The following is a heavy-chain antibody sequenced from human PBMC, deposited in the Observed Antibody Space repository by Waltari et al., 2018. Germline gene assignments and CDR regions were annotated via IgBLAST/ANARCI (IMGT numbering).Heavy chain of an antibody. D-gene: IGHD3-22*01. Sequence: QVQLQQWGAGLLKPSETLSLTCAVYGGSFSGYYWSWIRQPPGKGLEWIGEINHSGSTNYNPSLKSRVTISVDTSKNQFSLKLSSVTAADTAVYYCARGRRYYYDSSGSKNWFDPWGQGTLVTVSS. J-gene: IGHJ5*02. CDR3: ARGRRYYYDSSGSKNWFDP. V-gene: IGHV4-34*01. CDR2: INHSGST. CDR1: GGSFSGYY.